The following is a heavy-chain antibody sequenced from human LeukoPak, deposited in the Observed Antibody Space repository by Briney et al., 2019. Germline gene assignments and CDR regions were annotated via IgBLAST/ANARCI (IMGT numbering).Heavy chain of an antibody. CDR2: IYYSGST. Sequence: PSQTLSLTCTVYGGSISSGVYYWIWIRQHPGKGLEWIGYIYYSGSTYYNPSVKSRVTISVDTSKNQFSLKLSSVTAADTAVYYCARGEVTPSITEAFDIWGQGTMLTVSS. CDR1: GGSISSGVYY. D-gene: IGHD1-14*01. V-gene: IGHV4-31*03. CDR3: ARGEVTPSITEAFDI. J-gene: IGHJ3*02.